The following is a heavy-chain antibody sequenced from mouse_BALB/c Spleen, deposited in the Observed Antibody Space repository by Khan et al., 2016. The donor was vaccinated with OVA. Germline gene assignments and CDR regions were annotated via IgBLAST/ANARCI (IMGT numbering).Heavy chain of an antibody. J-gene: IGHJ4*01. Sequence: QIQLVQSGPELKKPGVTVKISCKASGYTFTNFGMNWVKQAPGKGLEWMGWINTHTGEPIYADDFKGRFAFSLETSASTAYLQINNLKNEDTAIDFWARTPCVSYTLAYWGQGTSVTVSS. CDR3: ARTPCVSYTLAY. CDR1: GYTFTNFG. V-gene: IGHV9-3-1*01. CDR2: INTHTGEP.